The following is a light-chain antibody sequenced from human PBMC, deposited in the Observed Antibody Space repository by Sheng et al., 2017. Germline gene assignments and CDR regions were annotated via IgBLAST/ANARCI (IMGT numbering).Light chain of an antibody. CDR1: QSISSSY. Sequence: EIVLTQSPATLSLSPGERATLSCRASQSISSSYVAWYQQTPDQAPRLVIYGASSRATGIPDRFSGSGSGTDFTLTISRLEPEDFAVYYCQAYGISRWTFGQGTKVEIK. CDR2: GAS. J-gene: IGKJ1*01. CDR3: QAYGISRWT. V-gene: IGKV3-20*01.